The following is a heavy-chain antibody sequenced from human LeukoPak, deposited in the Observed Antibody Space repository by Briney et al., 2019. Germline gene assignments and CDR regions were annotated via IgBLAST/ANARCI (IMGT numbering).Heavy chain of an antibody. J-gene: IGHJ4*02. CDR1: GFTFSDHY. CDR3: ARIMRVDYGTYYFDY. CDR2: ARNRGNGYTT. D-gene: IGHD4/OR15-4a*01. V-gene: IGHV3-72*01. Sequence: GGSLRLSCAASGFTFSDHYIDWVRQAPGKGLEWVGRARNRGNGYTTQYAASVKGRFTFSRDDSENTVYLQMNSLKTEDTAVYFCARIMRVDYGTYYFDYWGQGTLVTISS.